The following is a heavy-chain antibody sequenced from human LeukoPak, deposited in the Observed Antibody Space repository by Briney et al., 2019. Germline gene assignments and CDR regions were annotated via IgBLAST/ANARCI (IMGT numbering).Heavy chain of an antibody. CDR2: IAPGSQT. V-gene: IGHV3-13*01. CDR3: VREARGYHYTYFDY. J-gene: IGHJ4*02. D-gene: IGHD5-18*01. CDR1: GFTLSSHD. Sequence: GGSLRLSCTASGFTLSSHDMHWVRQATGKGLEWIAAIAPGSQTLYAGSVKGRFTISREDAKNSLYLQMNSLRAGDTAVYYCVREARGYHYTYFDYWGQGTLVTVSS.